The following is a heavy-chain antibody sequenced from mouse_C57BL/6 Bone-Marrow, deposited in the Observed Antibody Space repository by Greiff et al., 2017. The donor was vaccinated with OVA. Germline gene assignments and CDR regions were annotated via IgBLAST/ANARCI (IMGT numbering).Heavy chain of an antibody. Sequence: EVQLVESGGGLVKPGGSLKLSCAASGFTFSDYGMHWVRQAPEKGLEWVAYISSGSSTIYYADTVKGRFTISRDNAKNTLFLQMTSLRSEGTAMYYCARGGNFAWFAYWGQGTLVTVSA. J-gene: IGHJ3*01. V-gene: IGHV5-17*01. D-gene: IGHD2-1*01. CDR1: GFTFSDYG. CDR3: ARGGNFAWFAY. CDR2: ISSGSSTI.